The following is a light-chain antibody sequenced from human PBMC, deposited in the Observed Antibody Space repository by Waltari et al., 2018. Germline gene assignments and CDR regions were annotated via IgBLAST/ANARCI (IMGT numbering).Light chain of an antibody. Sequence: QSALTQPASVSGPPGQSITISCTGSTSDVWGYNLVSWYRQFPNKAPQLIIYEGTRRPSGVSSRFSASKSGNTASLTISGLQAEDEALYFCSSYARSDNSVLFGGGTQLSVL. CDR2: EGT. J-gene: IGLJ2*01. CDR1: TSDVWGYNL. CDR3: SSYARSDNSVL. V-gene: IGLV2-23*01.